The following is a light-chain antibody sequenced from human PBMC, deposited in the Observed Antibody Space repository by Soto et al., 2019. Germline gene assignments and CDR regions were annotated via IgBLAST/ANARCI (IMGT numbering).Light chain of an antibody. J-gene: IGLJ2*01. CDR3: QAWDSSTVV. Sequence: SYELTQPPSVSVSPGQTASITCSGDKLGDKYACWYQQKPGQSPVLVIYQDSKRPSGSPERFSGSNSGNTATLTISGTQAIDEADYYCQAWDSSTVVFGGGTKVTVL. CDR1: KLGDKY. V-gene: IGLV3-1*01. CDR2: QDS.